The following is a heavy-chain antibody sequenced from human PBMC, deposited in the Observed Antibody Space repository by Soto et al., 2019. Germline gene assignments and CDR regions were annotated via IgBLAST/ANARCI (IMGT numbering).Heavy chain of an antibody. CDR3: ARGLRSTLFGVVIIRGYYYYGMDV. V-gene: IGHV1-8*01. CDR2: MNPNSGNT. J-gene: IGHJ6*02. D-gene: IGHD3-3*01. Sequence: ASVKVSCKXSGYTFTSYDINWVRQATGQGLEWMGWMNPNSGNTGYAQKFQGRVTMTRNTSISTAYMELSSLRSEDTAVYYCARGLRSTLFGVVIIRGYYYYGMDVWGQGTTVTVSS. CDR1: GYTFTSYD.